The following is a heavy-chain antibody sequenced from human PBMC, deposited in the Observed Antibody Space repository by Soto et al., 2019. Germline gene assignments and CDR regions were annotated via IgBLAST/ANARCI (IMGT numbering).Heavy chain of an antibody. CDR2: IDPSDSYT. J-gene: IGHJ6*02. D-gene: IGHD5-12*01. CDR3: AIAGGLEMATLELYYGMDV. V-gene: IGHV5-10-1*01. CDR1: GYSFTSYW. Sequence: PGESLKISCQGSGYSFTSYWISWVRQMPGKGLEWMGRIDPSDSYTNYSPSFQGHVTISADKSISTAYLQWSSLKASDTAMYYCAIAGGLEMATLELYYGMDVWGQGTTVTVSS.